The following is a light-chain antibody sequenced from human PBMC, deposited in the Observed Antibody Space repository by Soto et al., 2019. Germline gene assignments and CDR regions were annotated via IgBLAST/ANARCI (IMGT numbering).Light chain of an antibody. CDR2: DVS. J-gene: IGLJ2*01. Sequence: QSALTQPRSVSGSPGQSVTISCTGTSSDVAIYNYVSWYQHHPGKAPKPMIYDVSKRPSGVPDRFSGSKSGNTASLTISGLQAEDEADYYCCSYVGSYVLFGGGTKFTVL. CDR1: SSDVAIYNY. V-gene: IGLV2-11*01. CDR3: CSYVGSYVL.